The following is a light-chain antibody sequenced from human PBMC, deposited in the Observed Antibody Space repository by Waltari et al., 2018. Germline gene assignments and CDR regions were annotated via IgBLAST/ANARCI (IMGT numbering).Light chain of an antibody. V-gene: IGLV3-1*01. J-gene: IGLJ2*01. CDR1: KLGDKF. Sequence: SYELTQPPSVSVSPGQTVSITCSGDKLGDKFACWYQQKPGQSPVLVIYQDRKRPSGIPERFSGSNSGNTATLTISETQAMDEADYYCQAWDSNSVVFGRGTRLTVL. CDR2: QDR. CDR3: QAWDSNSVV.